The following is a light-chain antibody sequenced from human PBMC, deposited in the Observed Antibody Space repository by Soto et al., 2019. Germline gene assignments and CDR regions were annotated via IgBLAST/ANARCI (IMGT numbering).Light chain of an antibody. J-gene: IGKJ2*01. CDR3: QRNGSSPQT. Sequence: EIVLTQSPGTLSLSPGERATLSCRASQSVSSSYLAWYQQKPGQAPRLLIYGASSRPTGIPDRFSGSGAGTDFNPTISRVEAEDFAVYYCQRNGSSPQTFGQGTSLEIK. V-gene: IGKV3-20*01. CDR1: QSVSSSY. CDR2: GAS.